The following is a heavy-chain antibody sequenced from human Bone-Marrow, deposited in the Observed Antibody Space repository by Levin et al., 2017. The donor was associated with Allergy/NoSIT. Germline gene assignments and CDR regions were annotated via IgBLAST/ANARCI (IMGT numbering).Heavy chain of an antibody. J-gene: IGHJ4*02. CDR3: ARVDTSGDFYFTTYFDY. CDR1: GFTFSSHG. V-gene: IGHV3-30*03. CDR2: ISYDGSNK. D-gene: IGHD3-22*01. Sequence: GESLKISCAASGFTFSSHGMHWVRQAPGRGLEWVALISYDGSNKYYSDSVKGRFTISRDNSKNTLYLQMYSLRAEDTSVYYCARVDTSGDFYFTTYFDYWGQGTLVTVPS.